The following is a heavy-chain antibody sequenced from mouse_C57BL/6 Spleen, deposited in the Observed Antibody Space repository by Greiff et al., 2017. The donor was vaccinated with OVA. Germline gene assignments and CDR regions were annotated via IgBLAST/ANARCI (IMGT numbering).Heavy chain of an antibody. CDR1: GYAFTNYL. J-gene: IGHJ2*01. CDR2: INPGSGGT. V-gene: IGHV1-54*01. D-gene: IGHD1-1*01. Sequence: VQLQQSGAELVRPGTSVKVSCKASGYAFTNYLIEWVKQRPGQGLEWIGVINPGSGGTNYNEKFKGKATLTADKSSSTAYMQLSSLTSEDSAVYFVARSPVVATYYFDYWGQGTTLTVSS. CDR3: ARSPVVATYYFDY.